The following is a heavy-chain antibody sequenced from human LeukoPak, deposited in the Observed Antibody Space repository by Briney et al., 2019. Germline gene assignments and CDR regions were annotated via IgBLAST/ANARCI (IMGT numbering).Heavy chain of an antibody. Sequence: SETLSLTCPVSGGSISSYYWSWIRQPPGKGLEWIGYIYYSGSTNYNPSLKSRVTISVDTSKNQFSLKLSSVTAADTAVYYCARQQLRYFDTEEYYFDYWGQGTLVTVSS. J-gene: IGHJ4*02. CDR2: IYYSGST. V-gene: IGHV4-59*01. CDR3: ARQQLRYFDTEEYYFDY. CDR1: GGSISSYY. D-gene: IGHD3-9*01.